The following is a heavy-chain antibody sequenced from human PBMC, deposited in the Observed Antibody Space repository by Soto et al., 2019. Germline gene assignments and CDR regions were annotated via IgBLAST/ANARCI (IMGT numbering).Heavy chain of an antibody. CDR2: ISAYNGNS. J-gene: IGHJ6*02. V-gene: IGHV1-18*01. D-gene: IGHD2-2*01. CDR3: GRQGRVVVMKFDYHNGIDV. CDR1: GYTFSTYG. Sequence: QVQLVQSGAEVKKPGASVKVSCKASGYTFSTYGISWARQAPGQGLEWMGWISAYNGNSKNTQKLQGRVTMTTDTATDSAYMGLRSLRSDPTAVYFCGRQGRVVVMKFDYHNGIDVWGQGITVSVSS.